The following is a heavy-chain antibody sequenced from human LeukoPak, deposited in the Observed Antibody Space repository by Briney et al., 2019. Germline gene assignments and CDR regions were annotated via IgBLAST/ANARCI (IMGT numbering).Heavy chain of an antibody. CDR2: IYYRGSA. D-gene: IGHD1-1*01. CDR1: GGSISSYY. CDR3: ARGGFLDPFDP. V-gene: IGHV4-59*01. Sequence: SETLSLTCTVSGGSISSYYWSWFRQPPGKGLEWIGSIYYRGSANYSPSLKSRVTISVDTSKNQFSLKLSSVTAADTAVYYCARGGFLDPFDPWGQGTLVTVSS. J-gene: IGHJ5*02.